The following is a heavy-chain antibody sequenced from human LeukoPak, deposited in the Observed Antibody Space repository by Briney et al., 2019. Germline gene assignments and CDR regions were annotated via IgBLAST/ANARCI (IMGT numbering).Heavy chain of an antibody. D-gene: IGHD6-13*01. J-gene: IGHJ3*02. CDR1: GGSISSYY. CDR3: ARQQLAPYDAFDI. V-gene: IGHV4-59*01. Sequence: SETLSLTCTVSGGSISSYYWSWIRQPPGKGLEWIGYIYYSGSTNYNPSLKSRVTISVDTSKNQFSLKLSSVTAADTAVYYCARQQLAPYDAFDIWGQGTMVTVSS. CDR2: IYYSGST.